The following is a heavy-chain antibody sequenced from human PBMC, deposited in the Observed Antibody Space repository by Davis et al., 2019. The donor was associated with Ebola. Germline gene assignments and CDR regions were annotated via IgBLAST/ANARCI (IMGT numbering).Heavy chain of an antibody. J-gene: IGHJ4*02. Sequence: GESLKISCAASGFTFSDYYMSWIRQAPGKGLEWVSSISSSSSYIYYADSVKGRFTISRDNFKNTLYLQMNSLRAEDTATYYCARHHGAYITFDSWGQGTLVTVSS. D-gene: IGHD4-17*01. CDR3: ARHHGAYITFDS. V-gene: IGHV3-11*03. CDR2: ISSSSSYI. CDR1: GFTFSDYY.